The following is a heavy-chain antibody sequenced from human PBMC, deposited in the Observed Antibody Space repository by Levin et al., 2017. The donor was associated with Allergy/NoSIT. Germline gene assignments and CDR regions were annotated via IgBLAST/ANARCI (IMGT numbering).Heavy chain of an antibody. J-gene: IGHJ6*02. CDR1: GGSISSSSYY. Sequence: SETLSLTCTVSGGSISSSSYYWGWIRQPPGTGLEWIGSIYYSGSTYYNPSLKSRVTISVDTSKNQFSLKLSSVTAADTAVYYCARLGCSGDYGDYGECALAPYYYYGMDVWGQGTTVTVSS. V-gene: IGHV4-39*01. D-gene: IGHD4-17*01. CDR3: ARLGCSGDYGDYGECALAPYYYYGMDV. CDR2: IYYSGST.